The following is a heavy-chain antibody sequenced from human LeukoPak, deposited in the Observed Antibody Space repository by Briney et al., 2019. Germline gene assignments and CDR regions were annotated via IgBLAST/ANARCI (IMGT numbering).Heavy chain of an antibody. J-gene: IGHJ4*02. Sequence: PGRSLRLSCAASGFTFSSYAMHWVRQAPGKGLEWVAVISYDGSNKYYADSVKGRFTISRDNSKNTLYLQMNSLRAEDTAVYYCARPQGYFAANFDYWGQGTLVTVSS. CDR2: ISYDGSNK. D-gene: IGHD3-22*01. CDR1: GFTFSSYA. V-gene: IGHV3-30*04. CDR3: ARPQGYFAANFDY.